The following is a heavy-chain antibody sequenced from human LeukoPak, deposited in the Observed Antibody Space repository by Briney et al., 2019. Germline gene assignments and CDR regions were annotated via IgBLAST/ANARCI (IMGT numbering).Heavy chain of an antibody. D-gene: IGHD5-18*01. Sequence: HPGGSLRLSCAASGFTFRGFWMSWVRQAPGKGLEWVANINQDGSQKYYVDSVKGRFTISRDNAKNSLYLQMNSLRAEDTAVYYCATVSTYTNFDYWGQGTLVTVSS. CDR1: GFTFRGFW. CDR2: INQDGSQK. J-gene: IGHJ4*02. V-gene: IGHV3-7*05. CDR3: ATVSTYTNFDY.